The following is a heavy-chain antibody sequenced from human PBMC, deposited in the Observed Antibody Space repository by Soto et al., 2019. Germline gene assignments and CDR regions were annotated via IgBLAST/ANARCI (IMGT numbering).Heavy chain of an antibody. Sequence: ETLSLTCAVYGGSFSGYYWSWIRQPPGKGLEWIGEINHSGSTNYNPSLKSRVTISVDTSKNQFSLKLSSVTAADTAVYYCARAEGDSSGWYSYFQHWGQGTLVTVSS. CDR2: INHSGST. D-gene: IGHD6-19*01. V-gene: IGHV4-34*01. CDR3: ARAEGDSSGWYSYFQH. CDR1: GGSFSGYY. J-gene: IGHJ1*01.